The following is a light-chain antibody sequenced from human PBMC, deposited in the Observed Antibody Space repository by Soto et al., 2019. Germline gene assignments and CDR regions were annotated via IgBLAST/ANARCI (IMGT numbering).Light chain of an antibody. J-gene: IGKJ3*01. CDR2: AAS. CDR3: QQANSFPRT. CDR1: QGISSW. V-gene: IGKV1-12*01. Sequence: IQMTQSLFSVAASVGDRVSITGRATQGISSWLAWYQQKPGKAPKLLIYAASSLQSGVPSRFSGSGSGTDFTLTINNLQPEDFATYYCQQANSFPRTFGPGTKVDIK.